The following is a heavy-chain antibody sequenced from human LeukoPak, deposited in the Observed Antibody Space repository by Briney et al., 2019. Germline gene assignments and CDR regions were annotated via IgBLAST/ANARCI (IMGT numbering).Heavy chain of an antibody. D-gene: IGHD6-19*01. J-gene: IGHJ4*02. CDR2: INDDATET. CDR3: SGGGGWESDF. V-gene: IGHV3-7*03. Sequence: GGSLRLSCAASGFTFRSYCMTWVRQAPGKGLEWVANINDDATETNHIDSVKGRFTISRDNVRNSLHLQMDSLRAEDTAVYYCSGGGGWESDFWGQGTLVTVSS. CDR1: GFTFRSYC.